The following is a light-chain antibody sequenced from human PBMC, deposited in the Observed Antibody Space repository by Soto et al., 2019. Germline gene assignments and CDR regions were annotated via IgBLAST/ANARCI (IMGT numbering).Light chain of an antibody. Sequence: DHQSTQSPYTLSETVRDRITMTCRASQTIISLLAWYQEEPGKASKLLIYKASTLKSGVPSRFSGSGSGKEFTLTISSLQADDFATYYCQQYNSYSLHTFGGGTKVDIK. V-gene: IGKV1-5*03. CDR1: QTIISL. J-gene: IGKJ4*01. CDR2: KAS. CDR3: QQYNSYSLHT.